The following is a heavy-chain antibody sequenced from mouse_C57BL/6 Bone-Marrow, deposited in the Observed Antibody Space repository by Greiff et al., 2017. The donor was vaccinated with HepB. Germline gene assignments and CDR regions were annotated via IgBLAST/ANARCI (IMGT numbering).Heavy chain of an antibody. V-gene: IGHV1-12*01. CDR2: ICAGNGDT. Sequence: SGAELVRPGASVKMSCKASGYTFTSYNMHWVKQTPRQGLEWIGAICAGNGDTSYNQKFKGKATLTVDNSSTTAYMQLSSLTSEDSAVYFCARMDDRYPDYWAQGTTPTVSS. CDR1: GYTFTSYN. J-gene: IGHJ2*01. D-gene: IGHD2-3*01. CDR3: ARMDDRYPDY.